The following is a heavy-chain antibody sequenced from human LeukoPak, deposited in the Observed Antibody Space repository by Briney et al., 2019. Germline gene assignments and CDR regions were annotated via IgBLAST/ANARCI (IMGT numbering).Heavy chain of an antibody. CDR1: GFTFSGFD. D-gene: IGHD4-11*01. V-gene: IGHV3-30*18. Sequence: GRSLRLSCAASGFTFSGFDMYWVRQAPGKGLEWVAVISHDGSHTQHADSVKGRFTISRDNSKRTLYLQMNSLRPEDTAVYFCEKDRADHYSFDSWGQGTLVTVSS. J-gene: IGHJ4*02. CDR3: EKDRADHYSFDS. CDR2: ISHDGSHT.